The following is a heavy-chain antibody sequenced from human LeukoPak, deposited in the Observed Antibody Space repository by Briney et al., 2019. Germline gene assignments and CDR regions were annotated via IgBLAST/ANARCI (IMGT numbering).Heavy chain of an antibody. Sequence: GGSLRLSCAASGFTFSSYTMNWVRQAPGKGLEWVSYISRSSSTIYYADSVKGRFTISRDNAKNSLFLQMNSLRAEDTAIYYCVRVKGGWLGEKTYDYLGQGTLVTVSP. CDR2: ISRSSSTI. D-gene: IGHD5-24*01. CDR1: GFTFSSYT. V-gene: IGHV3-48*01. CDR3: VRVKGGWLGEKTYDY. J-gene: IGHJ4*02.